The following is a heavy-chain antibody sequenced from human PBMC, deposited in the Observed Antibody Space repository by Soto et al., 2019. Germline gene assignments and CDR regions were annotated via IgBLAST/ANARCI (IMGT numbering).Heavy chain of an antibody. CDR2: ISHDGSNK. CDR1: GFMFRSSG. CDR3: SKGARGGSIWNYYYYGMDV. Sequence: QVQLVESGGGVVQPGRSLRLSCAASGFMFRSSGMHWVRQAQGKGLEWVTTISHDGSNKYYADSVKGRLTISRDNSKNTVDLQLSGLRIEDTAVYYCSKGARGGSIWNYYYYGMDVWGHGTTVTVSS. V-gene: IGHV3-30*18. D-gene: IGHD1-1*01. J-gene: IGHJ6*02.